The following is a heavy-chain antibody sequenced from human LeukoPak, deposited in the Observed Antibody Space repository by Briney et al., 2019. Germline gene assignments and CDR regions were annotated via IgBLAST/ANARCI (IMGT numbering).Heavy chain of an antibody. J-gene: IGHJ4*02. Sequence: SETLSLTCTVSGGSISSSSYYWGWIRQPPGKGLEWIGSIYYSGSTYYNPSLKSRVTISVDTSKNQFSLKLSSVTAADTAVYYCARGNYGNESVDYWGQGTLVTVSS. CDR3: ARGNYGNESVDY. V-gene: IGHV4-39*07. D-gene: IGHD4-11*01. CDR1: GGSISSSSYY. CDR2: IYYSGST.